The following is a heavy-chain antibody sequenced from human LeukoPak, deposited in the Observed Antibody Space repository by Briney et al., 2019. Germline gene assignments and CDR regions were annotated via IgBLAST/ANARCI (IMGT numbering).Heavy chain of an antibody. D-gene: IGHD3-10*01. V-gene: IGHV4-61*02. Sequence: SETLSLTCTVSGGSISSGSYYWSWIRQPAGKGLEWIGRIYTSGSTNYNPSLKSRVTISVDTSKNQFPLKLSSVTAADTAVYYCARDSAMVRGVIRGYYYYYMDVWGKGTTVTISS. J-gene: IGHJ6*03. CDR1: GGSISSGSYY. CDR3: ARDSAMVRGVIRGYYYYYMDV. CDR2: IYTSGST.